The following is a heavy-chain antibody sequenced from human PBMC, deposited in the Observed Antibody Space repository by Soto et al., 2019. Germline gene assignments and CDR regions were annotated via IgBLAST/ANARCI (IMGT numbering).Heavy chain of an antibody. CDR1: GFTFSSYA. V-gene: IGHV3-23*01. CDR3: AKGALLSSGSFAAYYYGMDV. Sequence: SGGSLRLSCAASGFTFSSYAMKWVRQAPGKGLEWVSTISNSGGRTYYADSVKGRFTISRDNSTNTLYLQMSSLRAEDTAVYYCAKGALLSSGSFAAYYYGMDVWGQGTTVTVSS. D-gene: IGHD1-26*01. J-gene: IGHJ6*02. CDR2: ISNSGGRT.